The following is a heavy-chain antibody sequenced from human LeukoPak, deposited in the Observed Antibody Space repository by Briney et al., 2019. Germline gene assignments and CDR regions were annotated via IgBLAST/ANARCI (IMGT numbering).Heavy chain of an antibody. CDR2: FDPEDGET. J-gene: IGHJ3*02. CDR1: GYTLTELS. D-gene: IGHD6-13*01. V-gene: IGHV1-24*01. CDR3: ATEQYSSSWYPDAFDI. Sequence: ASVKVSFKVSGYTLTELSMHWVRQAPGKGLEWMGGFDPEDGETIYAQKFQGRVTMTEDTSTDTAYMELSSLRSEDTAVYYCATEQYSSSWYPDAFDIWGQGTMVTVSS.